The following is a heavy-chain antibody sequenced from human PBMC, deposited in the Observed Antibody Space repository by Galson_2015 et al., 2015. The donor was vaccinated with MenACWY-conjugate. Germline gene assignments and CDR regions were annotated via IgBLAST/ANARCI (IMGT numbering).Heavy chain of an antibody. CDR3: ARDRGGWNSLR. CDR1: GFTFGSYA. Sequence: SLRLSCAASGFTFGSYAMSWVRQTPGKGLEWVSAVSGSGDNTYYADSVKGRFTISRDNSKNTLDLQMNSLRVEDTAVYYCARDRGGWNSLRWGQGTTVTVSS. D-gene: IGHD1-7*01. V-gene: IGHV3-23*01. CDR2: VSGSGDNT. J-gene: IGHJ6*02.